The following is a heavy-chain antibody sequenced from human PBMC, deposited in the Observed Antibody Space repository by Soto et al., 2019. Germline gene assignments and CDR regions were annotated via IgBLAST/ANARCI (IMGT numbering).Heavy chain of an antibody. CDR3: ARHDGHSGSLIGY. CDR2: MFHSGST. CDR1: GDSISSNDW. J-gene: IGHJ4*02. D-gene: IGHD1-26*01. V-gene: IGHV4-4*02. Sequence: SETLSLTCAVSGDSISSNDWWTWLRQPPGKGLEWIAEMFHSGSTNYNPSLKSRVTISVDTSKNQFSLKLSSVTAADTAVYYCARHDGHSGSLIGYLGQGTLVTGSS.